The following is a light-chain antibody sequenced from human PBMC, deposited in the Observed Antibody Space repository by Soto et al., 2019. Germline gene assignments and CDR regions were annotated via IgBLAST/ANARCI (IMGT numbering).Light chain of an antibody. J-gene: IGKJ4*01. CDR1: QSVSSY. CDR2: DAS. V-gene: IGKV3-11*01. CDR3: QQRSNWPP. Sequence: EIVLTQSPATLSLSPGERATLSCRASQSVSSYLAWYQQKPGQAPRLLIYDASNRATGIPARFSGSGSGTDFTLTICSLEPEDFAVYYCQQRSNWPPFGGGTKVEIK.